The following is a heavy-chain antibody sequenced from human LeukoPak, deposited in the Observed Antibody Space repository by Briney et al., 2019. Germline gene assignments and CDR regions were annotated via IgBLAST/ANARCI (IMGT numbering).Heavy chain of an antibody. CDR2: IRSKANNFAT. D-gene: IGHD2-15*01. V-gene: IGHV3-73*01. J-gene: IGHJ6*02. Sequence: PGGSXXLXXXXXXXTFSGAAVHWVRQASGKGLEWLGRIRSKANNFATAYAASVKGRFTLSRDDSENTAYLQMNSLKTEDTAVYYCTSSNKAYCSGGKYHTDYYYYGMDVWGQGTTVTVSS. CDR3: TSSNKAYCSGGKYHTDYYYYGMDV. CDR1: XXTFSGAA.